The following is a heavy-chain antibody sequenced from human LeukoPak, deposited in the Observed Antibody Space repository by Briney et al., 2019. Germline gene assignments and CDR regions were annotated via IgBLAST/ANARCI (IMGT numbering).Heavy chain of an antibody. J-gene: IGHJ4*02. CDR2: INPNNGGT. CDR3: ARSIAAAEDYFDY. Sequence: ASVTVSCKGSGYTFTGYYMHWVRQAPGQGLEGMGWINPNNGGTNYVQKFQGWVTITRDTSNSTAYMELSRLRSDDTAVYYCARSIAAAEDYFDYWGQGTLVTVSS. V-gene: IGHV1-2*04. D-gene: IGHD6-13*01. CDR1: GYTFTGYY.